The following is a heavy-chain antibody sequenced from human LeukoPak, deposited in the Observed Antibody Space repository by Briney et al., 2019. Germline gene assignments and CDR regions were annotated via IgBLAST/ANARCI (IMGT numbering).Heavy chain of an antibody. Sequence: NPSETLSLTCAVYGGSFSGYYWSWIRQPPGKGLEWIGEINHSGSTNYNPSLKSRVTISVDTSKNQFSLKLSSVTAADTAVYYCAAQGNGYSDYWGQGTLVTVSS. CDR3: AAQGNGYSDY. D-gene: IGHD5-24*01. J-gene: IGHJ4*02. V-gene: IGHV4-34*01. CDR2: INHSGST. CDR1: GGSFSGYY.